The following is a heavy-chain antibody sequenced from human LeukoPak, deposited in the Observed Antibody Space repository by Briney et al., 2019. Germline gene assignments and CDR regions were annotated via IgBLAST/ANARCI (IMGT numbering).Heavy chain of an antibody. CDR2: IYTSGST. CDR1: GGSISSYY. D-gene: IGHD5-18*01. J-gene: IGHJ6*03. Sequence: SETLSLTCAVYGGSISSYYRSWIRQPAGTGLEWIGHIYTSGSTNYNPSLQSRVTMSVDTSKNQFSLKLTSVTAADTAVYYCARDARYSYGSYYMDVWGKGTTVTVSS. CDR3: ARDARYSYGSYYMDV. V-gene: IGHV4-4*07.